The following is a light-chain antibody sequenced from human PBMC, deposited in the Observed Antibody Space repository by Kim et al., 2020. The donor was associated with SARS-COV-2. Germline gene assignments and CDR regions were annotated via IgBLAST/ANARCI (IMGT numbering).Light chain of an antibody. CDR1: QDINSL. CDR2: DAS. V-gene: IGKV1-13*02. CDR3: QQYNSYPLT. J-gene: IGKJ4*01. Sequence: ASVGDRVTITCRASQDINSLLACYKQKPGKPPKVLIADASTLQSGVPSRIIGSGSGTEFTLTISSVQPEDFATYYCQQYNSYPLTFGGGTKVDIK.